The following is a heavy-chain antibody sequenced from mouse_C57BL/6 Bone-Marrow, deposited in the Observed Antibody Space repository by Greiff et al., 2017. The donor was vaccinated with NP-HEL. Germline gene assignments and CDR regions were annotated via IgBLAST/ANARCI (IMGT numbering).Heavy chain of an antibody. CDR2: IHPNSGST. CDR3: AREVITTVVARYFDV. D-gene: IGHD1-1*01. J-gene: IGHJ1*03. CDR1: GYTFTSYW. V-gene: IGHV1-64*01. Sequence: QVQLKQPGAELVKPGASVKLSCKASGYTFTSYWMHWVKQRPGQGLEWIGMIHPNSGSTNYNEKFKSKATLTVDKSSSTAYMQLSSLTSEDSAVYYCAREVITTVVARYFDVWGTGTTVTVSS.